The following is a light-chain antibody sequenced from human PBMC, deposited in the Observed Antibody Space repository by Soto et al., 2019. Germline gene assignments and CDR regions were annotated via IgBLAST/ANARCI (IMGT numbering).Light chain of an antibody. CDR1: RDISSS. CDR3: QQYNSYSWT. CDR2: RAS. J-gene: IGKJ1*01. Sequence: DIQLTRSPSSVSASVGDRLTITHRASRDISSSLAWYQQTPGKAPKLLIRRASSLNSGVPSRFSGSGSGTEFTLTISSLQPDDFATYYCQQYNSYSWTFGQGTKVDIK. V-gene: IGKV1-5*01.